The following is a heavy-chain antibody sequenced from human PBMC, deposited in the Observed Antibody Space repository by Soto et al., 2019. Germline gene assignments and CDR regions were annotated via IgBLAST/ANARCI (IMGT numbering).Heavy chain of an antibody. V-gene: IGHV3-9*01. Sequence: GGSLRLSCAASGFTFDDYAMHWVRQAPGKGLEWVSGISWNSGSIGYADSVKGRFTISRDNAKNSLYLQMNSLRAEDAALYYCAKASLSGYDSVSDYWGQGTLVTVSS. J-gene: IGHJ4*02. CDR2: ISWNSGSI. CDR1: GFTFDDYA. D-gene: IGHD5-12*01. CDR3: AKASLSGYDSVSDY.